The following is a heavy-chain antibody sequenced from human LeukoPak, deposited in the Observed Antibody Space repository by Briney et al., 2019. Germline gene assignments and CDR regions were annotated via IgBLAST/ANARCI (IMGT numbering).Heavy chain of an antibody. CDR2: IYYSGST. D-gene: IGHD6-19*01. CDR1: GGSISSYF. CDR3: ARGSGWVDY. J-gene: IGHJ4*02. V-gene: IGHV4-59*01. Sequence: SETLSLTCTVSGGSISSYFWSWIRQPPGKGLEWIGYIYYSGSTNYNPSLKSRVTISIDTSKNQFSLKLSSVTAAATPVYYCARGSGWVDYWGQGTLVTVSS.